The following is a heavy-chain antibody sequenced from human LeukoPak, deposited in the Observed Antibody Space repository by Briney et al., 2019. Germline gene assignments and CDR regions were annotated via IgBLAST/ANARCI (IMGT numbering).Heavy chain of an antibody. CDR2: IYYSGST. D-gene: IGHD3-10*01. V-gene: IGHV4-31*03. CDR3: ARLYGSGSYGWFDP. Sequence: SETLSLTCTVSGGSISSGGYYWSWLRQHPEMGLEWVGYIYYSGSTYYNPSLKSRVTISVDTSTNQFSLKLSSVTAADTAVYYCARLYGSGSYGWFDPWGQGTLVTVSS. CDR1: GGSISSGGYY. J-gene: IGHJ5*02.